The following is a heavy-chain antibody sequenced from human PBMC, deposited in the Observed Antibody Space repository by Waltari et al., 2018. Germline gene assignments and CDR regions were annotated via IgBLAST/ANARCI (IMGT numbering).Heavy chain of an antibody. V-gene: IGHV4-4*02. CDR2: IHRSGRT. CDR1: GDSMGENYW. J-gene: IGHJ4*02. CDR3: ARDRGRGLYLDS. D-gene: IGHD2-15*01. Sequence: QLQLHQSGPGLVKPSESLSLTCGVSGDSMGENYWWSWVRQSPDKGLEWIGQIHRSGRTHYNPSLESRVTMSIDTSNKKFSLKLSSATAADTAVYYCARDRGRGLYLDSWGQGTLVTVSP.